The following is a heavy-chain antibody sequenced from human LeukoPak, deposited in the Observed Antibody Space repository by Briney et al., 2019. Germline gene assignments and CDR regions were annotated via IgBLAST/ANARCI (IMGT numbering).Heavy chain of an antibody. J-gene: IGHJ4*02. CDR3: ARDDGFRTVDY. D-gene: IGHD1-1*01. CDR2: IKPDGSEK. V-gene: IGHV3-7*01. Sequence: QPGGSLRLSCAASGFTFSTYWMSWVRQAPGKGLEWVADIKPDGSEKYFVDSVKGRFTVSRDNAKNSLYLQMNGLRAEDTAVYYCARDDGFRTVDYWGQGTLVNVSS. CDR1: GFTFSTYW.